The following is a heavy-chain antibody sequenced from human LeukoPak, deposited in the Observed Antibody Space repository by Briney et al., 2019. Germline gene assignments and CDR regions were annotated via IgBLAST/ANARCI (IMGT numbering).Heavy chain of an antibody. J-gene: IGHJ4*02. CDR2: IRYDGSNK. V-gene: IGHV3-30*02. Sequence: GGSLRLSCAASGFTFSSYSMHWVRQAPGKGLEWVAFIRYDGSNKYYADSVKGRFTISRDNSKNTLYLQMNSLRAEDTAVYYCAKDVSSSWYMDYWGQGTLVTVSS. CDR3: AKDVSSSWYMDY. D-gene: IGHD6-13*01. CDR1: GFTFSSYS.